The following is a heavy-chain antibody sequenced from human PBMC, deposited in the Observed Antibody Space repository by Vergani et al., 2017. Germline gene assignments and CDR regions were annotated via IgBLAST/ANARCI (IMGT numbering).Heavy chain of an antibody. V-gene: IGHV4-34*01. CDR1: GGSFSGYY. CDR3: ARASLYYCYGMDV. CDR2: INHSGST. Sequence: QVQLQQWGAGLLKPSETLSLTCAVYGGSFSGYYWSWIRQPPGKGLEWIGEINHSGSTNYNPSLKSRVTISVDTSKNQFSLKLSSVTAADTAVYYCARASLYYCYGMDVWGQGTTVTVSS. J-gene: IGHJ6*02.